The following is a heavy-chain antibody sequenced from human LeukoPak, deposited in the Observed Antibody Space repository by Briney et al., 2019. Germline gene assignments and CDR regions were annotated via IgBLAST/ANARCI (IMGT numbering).Heavy chain of an antibody. CDR3: ARETTSIAVANSEDAFDI. CDR2: ISSSSSYI. J-gene: IGHJ3*02. Sequence: GGSLRLSCAASGFTFSSYEMNWVRQAPGKGLEWVSSISSSSSYIYYADSVKGRFTISRDNAKNSLYLQMNSLRAEDTAVYYCARETTSIAVANSEDAFDIWGQGTMVTVSS. D-gene: IGHD6-19*01. CDR1: GFTFSSYE. V-gene: IGHV3-21*01.